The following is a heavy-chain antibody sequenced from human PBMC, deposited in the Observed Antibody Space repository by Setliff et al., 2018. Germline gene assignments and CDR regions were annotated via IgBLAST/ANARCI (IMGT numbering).Heavy chain of an antibody. CDR2: IRYEGSNK. V-gene: IGHV3-30*02. Sequence: PGGSLRLSCTASGFIFSSYGMYWVRQAPGKGPEWVASIRYEGSNKQYADSVKGRFTISRDNSKNTLYLQMNSLRVEDTALYYCAGVHWTTNWFLHYWGQGTLVTVSS. J-gene: IGHJ4*01. CDR1: GFIFSSYG. D-gene: IGHD7-27*01. CDR3: AGVHWTTNWFLHY.